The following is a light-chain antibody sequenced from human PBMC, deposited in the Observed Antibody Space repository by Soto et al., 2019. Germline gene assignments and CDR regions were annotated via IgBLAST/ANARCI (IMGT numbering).Light chain of an antibody. V-gene: IGKV1-9*01. J-gene: IGKJ1*01. CDR1: QGISSY. CDR3: QQYYSYPRT. CDR2: AAS. Sequence: IQLTQSPSSLSASVGDRVTITCWASQGISSYLAWYQQKPGKTPKLLIYAASSLQSGVPSRFSGSGSGTDFTLTISCLQSEDFATYYCQQYYSYPRTFGQGTKVDI.